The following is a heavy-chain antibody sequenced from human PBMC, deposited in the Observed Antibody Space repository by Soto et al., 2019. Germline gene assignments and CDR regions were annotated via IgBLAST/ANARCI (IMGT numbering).Heavy chain of an antibody. CDR1: GFTFSSYA. J-gene: IGHJ6*02. CDR3: ARGYDFWSGYYYPYGMDV. V-gene: IGHV3-30-3*01. CDR2: ISYDGSNK. D-gene: IGHD3-3*01. Sequence: GGSLRLSCAASGFTFSSYAMHWVRQAPGKGLEWVAVISYDGSNKNHADTVKGRFTISRDNSKNTLYLQMNSLRAEDTAVYYCARGYDFWSGYYYPYGMDVWGQGTTVTVSS.